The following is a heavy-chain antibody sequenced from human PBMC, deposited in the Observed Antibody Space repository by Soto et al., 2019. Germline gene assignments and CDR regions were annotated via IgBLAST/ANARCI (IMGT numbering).Heavy chain of an antibody. CDR3: ARDLGELPEYTWFDP. Sequence: QVQLQESGPGLVKPSETLSLTCTVSGGSTSKYYWSWIRQPPGKGLEWIGYIYYSGSTNYNPSLTSRVPXSXXXSXXQSSLKLNSVTAADTAVYYCARDLGELPEYTWFDPWGKGTLVTVSS. CDR2: IYYSGST. CDR1: GGSTSKYY. D-gene: IGHD1-26*01. J-gene: IGHJ5*02. V-gene: IGHV4-59*01.